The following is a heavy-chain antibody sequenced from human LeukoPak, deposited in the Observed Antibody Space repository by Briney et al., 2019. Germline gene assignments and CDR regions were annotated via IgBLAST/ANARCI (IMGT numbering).Heavy chain of an antibody. J-gene: IGHJ2*01. CDR2: ISGDGGHT. CDR3: TKDITTRILQGWYFDL. CDR1: GFTFDDYA. V-gene: IGHV3-43*02. Sequence: GGSLRLSCAASGFTFDDYAMHWVRQAPGKGLEWVSLISGDGGHTYYADSAKGRFTISRDNNKNFLYLQMNSLTSEDTAFYYCTKDITTRILQGWYFDLWGRRTLVAVSS. D-gene: IGHD3-22*01.